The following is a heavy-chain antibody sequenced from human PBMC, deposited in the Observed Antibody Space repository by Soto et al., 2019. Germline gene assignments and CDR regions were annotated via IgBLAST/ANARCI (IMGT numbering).Heavy chain of an antibody. D-gene: IGHD5-12*01. V-gene: IGHV4-59*01. J-gene: IGHJ3*02. Sequence: PXATLSLTCTVSGGSISSYYWSWIRQPPGKGLEWIGYIYYSGSTNYNPSLKSRVTISVDTSKNQFSLKLSSVTAADTAVYCCASNIVAKTNAFDIWGQGTMVTVSS. CDR2: IYYSGST. CDR3: ASNIVAKTNAFDI. CDR1: GGSISSYY.